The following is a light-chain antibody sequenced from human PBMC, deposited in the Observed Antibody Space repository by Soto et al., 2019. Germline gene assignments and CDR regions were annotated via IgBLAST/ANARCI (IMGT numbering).Light chain of an antibody. CDR1: QSVSTRY. CDR2: GAS. CDR3: HQFGSSPPAFT. Sequence: ESMLTQSPGTLSLSPGERATLSCRASQSVSTRYLAWYQQKPGQAPRLLIYGASIRDTGIPDRFSGSGSGIDFTLTISRLEPEDFAVYYCHQFGSSPPAFTFGQGTKLEI. J-gene: IGKJ2*01. V-gene: IGKV3-20*01.